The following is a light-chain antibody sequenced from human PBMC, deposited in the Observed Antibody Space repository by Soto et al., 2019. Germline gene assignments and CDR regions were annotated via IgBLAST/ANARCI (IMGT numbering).Light chain of an antibody. CDR1: SSDVGGYNY. V-gene: IGLV2-14*01. Sequence: LTQPASVSGSPGQSIAISCTGTSSDVGGYNYVSWYQQHPGKAPKLMIYDVRNRPSGVSNRFSGSKSVNTASLTISGLQAEDEADYYCSSYTTVSTYVFGTGTKVTV. CDR3: SSYTTVSTYV. J-gene: IGLJ1*01. CDR2: DVR.